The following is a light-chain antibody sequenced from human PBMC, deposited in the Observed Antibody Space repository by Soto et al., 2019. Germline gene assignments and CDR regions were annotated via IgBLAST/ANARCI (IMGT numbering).Light chain of an antibody. CDR3: QQHISWPLT. V-gene: IGKV3-15*01. CDR2: GAS. CDR1: QRVGNR. J-gene: IGKJ4*01. Sequence: EVVMTQSPATLSVSPGERATLSCRASQRVGNRLAWYQQKPGQPPRLLIYGASTRATGIPASFSGSGSETEFTLTISSLQSEDFAVYYCQQHISWPLTFGGGTKVEI.